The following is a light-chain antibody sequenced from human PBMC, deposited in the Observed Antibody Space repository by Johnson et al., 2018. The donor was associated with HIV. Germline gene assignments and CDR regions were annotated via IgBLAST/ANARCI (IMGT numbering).Light chain of an antibody. J-gene: IGLJ1*01. Sequence: QSVLTQPPSVSAAPGQKVTISCSGGSSNIGSNYVSWYKQLPGTAPKLLIYENDKRPSGIRDRFSGSKYGTAATLAITGLQTGDEADYYCGTWDSSLSAYVFGTGTKVTVL. CDR2: END. CDR1: SSNIGSNY. CDR3: GTWDSSLSAYV. V-gene: IGLV1-51*02.